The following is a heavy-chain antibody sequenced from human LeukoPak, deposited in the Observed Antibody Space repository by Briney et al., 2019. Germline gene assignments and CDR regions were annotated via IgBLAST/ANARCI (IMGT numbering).Heavy chain of an antibody. V-gene: IGHV3-30*01. D-gene: IGHD6-6*01. CDR1: GFTFSSYA. J-gene: IGHJ4*02. CDR3: ADLVDY. Sequence: RRSLRLSCAASGFTFSSYAMHWVRQASGKGLEWVAVISYDGSNKYYADSVKGRFTISRDNSKNTLYLQMNSLRAEDTAVYYCADLVDYWGQGTLVTVSS. CDR2: ISYDGSNK.